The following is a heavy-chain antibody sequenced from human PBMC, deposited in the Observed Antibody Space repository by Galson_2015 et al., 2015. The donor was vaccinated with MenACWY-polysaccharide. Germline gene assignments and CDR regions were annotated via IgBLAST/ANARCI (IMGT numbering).Heavy chain of an antibody. CDR1: GGSIRRTSHY. V-gene: IGHV4-39*07. Sequence: LSLTCTVSGGSIRRTSHYWGWIRQPPGKGLEWTGTVDYSGNSYYNASLKSRITISIDTSRTQFSLKLTSVTAADTAVYYCVRAGRTDRGVVGYGWGLDYWGQGILVTVSS. D-gene: IGHD5-18*01. CDR2: VDYSGNS. J-gene: IGHJ4*02. CDR3: VRAGRTDRGVVGYGWGLDY.